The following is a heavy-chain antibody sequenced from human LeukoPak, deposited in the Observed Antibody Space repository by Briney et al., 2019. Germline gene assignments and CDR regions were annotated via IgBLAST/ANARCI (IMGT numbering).Heavy chain of an antibody. D-gene: IGHD3-10*01. CDR3: ASTNHYYGSGTYDYYFDY. V-gene: IGHV3-74*01. CDR1: GFTFGGRL. Sequence: QPGGSLRLSCAVSGFTFGGRLMHWVRQAPGKGLVWVALIKDDGSTTNYADSVKGRFTASRDDAKNTVYLQMTSLRAEDTAVYYCASTNHYYGSGTYDYYFDYWGQGTLLTVSS. CDR2: IKDDGSTT. J-gene: IGHJ4*02.